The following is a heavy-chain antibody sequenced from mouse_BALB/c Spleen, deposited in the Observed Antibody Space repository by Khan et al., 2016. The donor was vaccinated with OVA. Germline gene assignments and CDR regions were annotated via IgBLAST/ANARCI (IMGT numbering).Heavy chain of an antibody. V-gene: IGHV14-3*02. CDR1: GFNIQDTY. Sequence: VQLQQSGAELVKPGASVKLSCTASGFNIQDTYIHWVKQRPEHGLAWIVRISLANGNTKYDPKLQGKATITSDTSSNTSYLQLSSLQSEDTAVYYGADSSYDPRYFEVWGEGTTVTVSS. J-gene: IGHJ1*01. CDR3: ADSSYDPRYFEV. D-gene: IGHD2-3*01. CDR2: ISLANGNT.